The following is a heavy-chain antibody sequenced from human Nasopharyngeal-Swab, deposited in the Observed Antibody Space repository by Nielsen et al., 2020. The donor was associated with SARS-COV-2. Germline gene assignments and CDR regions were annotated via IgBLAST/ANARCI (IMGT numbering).Heavy chain of an antibody. CDR3: ARGGGGTAFDI. CDR2: IYPDDSNT. Sequence: VRQMPGKGLECMAIIYPDDSNTRYSPSFQGQVTISADKSMSTAYLQWSSLKASDTAIYYCARGGGGTAFDIWGQGTMVTVSS. D-gene: IGHD3-16*01. J-gene: IGHJ3*02. V-gene: IGHV5-51*01.